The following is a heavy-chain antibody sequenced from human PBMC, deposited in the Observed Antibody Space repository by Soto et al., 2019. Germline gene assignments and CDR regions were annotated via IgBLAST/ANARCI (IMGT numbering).Heavy chain of an antibody. D-gene: IGHD1-1*01. CDR3: AKGGLQLLGRSLTWLFDY. Sequence: EVQLLESGGGLVQPGGSLRLSCAASGFTFSSYAMSWVRQAPGKGLEWVSAISGSGGSTYYADSVKGRFTISRDNSKNTLYLQMNSLRAEDTAVYYCAKGGLQLLGRSLTWLFDYWGHGTLVTVSS. J-gene: IGHJ4*01. CDR1: GFTFSSYA. V-gene: IGHV3-23*01. CDR2: ISGSGGST.